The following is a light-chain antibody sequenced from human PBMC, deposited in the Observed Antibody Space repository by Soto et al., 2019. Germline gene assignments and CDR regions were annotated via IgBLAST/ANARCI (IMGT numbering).Light chain of an antibody. V-gene: IGKV3-20*01. CDR1: QIVASTS. CDR3: QQYDGSPPYT. Sequence: EIVLTQSPGTLSLSPGDRATLSCRASQIVASTSFAWYQQSPGQAPRLLIYAASTRASDVPDRFSGSGSWTDFTLSISRLEPEDFAVYYCQQYDGSPPYTFGQGTRLEIK. J-gene: IGKJ2*01. CDR2: AAS.